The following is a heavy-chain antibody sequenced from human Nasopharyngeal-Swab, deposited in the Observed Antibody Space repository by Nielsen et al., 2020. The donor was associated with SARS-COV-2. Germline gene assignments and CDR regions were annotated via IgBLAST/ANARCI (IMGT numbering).Heavy chain of an antibody. D-gene: IGHD3-3*01. V-gene: IGHV3-74*01. J-gene: IGHJ6*03. CDR1: GFTFSSYW. CDR3: ARQDRFYYYLDV. Sequence: GESLKISCAASGFTFSSYWMHWVRLAPGKGLVWVARIDGDGSITNYADSVEGRFGISRDNAKNTVYLQMNSLRADDTAVYSCARQDRFYYYLDVWGKGTTVTVSS. CDR2: IDGDGSIT.